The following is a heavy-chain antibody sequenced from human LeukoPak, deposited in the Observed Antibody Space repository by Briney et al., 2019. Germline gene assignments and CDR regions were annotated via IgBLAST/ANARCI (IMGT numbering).Heavy chain of an antibody. Sequence: ASVKVSCKASGYTFTSYAMHWVRQAPGQRLEWMGWINAGNGNTKYSQKFQGRVTITADESTSTAYMELSSLRSEDTAVYYCARAKDRYYDSSGYYGFSSWGQGTLVTVSS. CDR1: GYTFTSYA. CDR2: INAGNGNT. J-gene: IGHJ4*02. V-gene: IGHV1-3*01. D-gene: IGHD3-22*01. CDR3: ARAKDRYYDSSGYYGFSS.